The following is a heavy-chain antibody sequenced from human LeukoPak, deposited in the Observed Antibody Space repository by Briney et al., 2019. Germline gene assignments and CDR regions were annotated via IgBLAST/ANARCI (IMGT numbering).Heavy chain of an antibody. CDR1: GFTFSSYG. CDR2: ISYDGSNK. V-gene: IGHV3-30*03. D-gene: IGHD6-19*01. J-gene: IGHJ4*02. CDR3: ARAVIAVAGDYFDY. Sequence: PGGSLRLSCAASGFTFSSYGMHWVRQAPGKGLEWVAVISYDGSNKYYADSVKGRFTISRDNSKNTLYLQMNSLRAEDTAVYYCARAVIAVAGDYFDYWGQGTLVTVSS.